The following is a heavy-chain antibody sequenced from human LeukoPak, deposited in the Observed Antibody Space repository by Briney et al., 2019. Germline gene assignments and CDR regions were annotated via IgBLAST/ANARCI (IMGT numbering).Heavy chain of an antibody. Sequence: GGSLRLSCAASGFTVSSNYMSWVRQAPGKGLEWVSTIYSGGSTYHADSVKDRFTISRDNSKNTLYLQMHSLRAEDTAVYHCASSPFYHYGSLNWGQGTLVTVSS. V-gene: IGHV3-66*01. CDR1: GFTVSSNY. CDR3: ASSPFYHYGSLN. J-gene: IGHJ4*02. CDR2: IYSGGST. D-gene: IGHD3-10*01.